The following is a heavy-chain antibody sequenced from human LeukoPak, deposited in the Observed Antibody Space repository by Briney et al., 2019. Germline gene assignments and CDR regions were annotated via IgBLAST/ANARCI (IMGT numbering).Heavy chain of an antibody. D-gene: IGHD3-22*01. CDR2: IFSRGKT. V-gene: IGHV4-39*02. J-gene: IGHJ5*01. CDR3: ARQAVMVISTRGYFDF. CDR1: GGSITNTAFY. Sequence: SETLSLTCTVSGGSITNTAFYWAWFRQPPGKGLEWIGSIFSRGKTYYSPSFKNRLTISVDTSENHFSLSLTSPTAADTAVYYCARQAVMVISTRGYFDFWGQGSLVTVSS.